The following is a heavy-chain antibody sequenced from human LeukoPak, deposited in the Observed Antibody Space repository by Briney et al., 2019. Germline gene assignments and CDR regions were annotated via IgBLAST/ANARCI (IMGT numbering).Heavy chain of an antibody. D-gene: IGHD6-13*01. J-gene: IGHJ4*02. V-gene: IGHV1-8*02. CDR3: ARVRAVAGRDYFDY. CDR1: GYTFTSYD. Sequence: GASVKVSCKASGYTFTSYDINWVRQATGQGLEWMGWMNPNSGNAGYAQKFQGRVTMTRNTSISTAYMELSSLRSEDTAVYYCARVRAVAGRDYFDYWGQGTLVTVSS. CDR2: MNPNSGNA.